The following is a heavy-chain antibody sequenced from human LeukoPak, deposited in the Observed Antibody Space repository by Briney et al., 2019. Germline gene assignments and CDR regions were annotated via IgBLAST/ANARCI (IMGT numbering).Heavy chain of an antibody. V-gene: IGHV1-2*02. J-gene: IGHJ4*02. D-gene: IGHD2-2*01. Sequence: GASLKVSCKTSGYIFTGYYLHWVRQAPGQGLEWMGWINPNSGDTNYAHNFQGRVTMTRDTSIGTGYMELSRLRSDDTAVYYCVRDRTKYCSSTSCPLDYWGQGTLVTVSS. CDR3: VRDRTKYCSSTSCPLDY. CDR1: GYIFTGYY. CDR2: INPNSGDT.